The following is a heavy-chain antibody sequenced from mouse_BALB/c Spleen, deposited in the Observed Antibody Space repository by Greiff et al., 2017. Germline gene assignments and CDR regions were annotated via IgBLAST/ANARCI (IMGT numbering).Heavy chain of an antibody. CDR2: INPSSGHT. CDR1: GYTFTSYT. V-gene: IGHV1-4*01. Sequence: VQQSGAELARPGASVKMSCKASGYTFTSYTMHWVKQRPGQGLEWIGYINPSSGHTNYNQKFKDKATLTADKSSSTAYMQLSSLTSEDSAVYYCAKGDYFDYWGQGTTLTVSS. CDR3: AKGDYFDY. J-gene: IGHJ2*01.